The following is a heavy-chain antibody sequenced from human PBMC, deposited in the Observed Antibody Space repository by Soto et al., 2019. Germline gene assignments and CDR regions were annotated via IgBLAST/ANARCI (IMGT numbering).Heavy chain of an antibody. D-gene: IGHD3-22*01. CDR1: GGFVNSDTHS. CDR3: ARQRYYYDSSGYCARFYYYYGMDV. J-gene: IGHJ6*01. Sequence: SETLAVGCIFSGGFVNSDTHSWSWIRQTPGKRMERIGFIYSGGSTKNPSLSSRVTMSVDTAKNQFSLKLSSVTAADTAVYYCARQRYYYDSSGYCARFYYYYGMDVWGQGTTVTVSS. CDR2: IYSGGST. V-gene: IGHV4-61*01.